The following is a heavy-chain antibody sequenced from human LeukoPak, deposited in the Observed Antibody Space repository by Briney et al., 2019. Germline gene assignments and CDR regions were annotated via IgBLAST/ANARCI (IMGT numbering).Heavy chain of an antibody. CDR3: ARNPRAGNYYDSSGYYYGDAFDI. J-gene: IGHJ3*02. CDR1: GFTFSSYA. D-gene: IGHD3-22*01. CDR2: ISYDGSNK. V-gene: IGHV3-30*04. Sequence: GGSLRLSCAASGFTFSSYAMHWVRQAPGKGLEWVAVISYDGSNKYYADSVKGRFTISRDNSKNTLYLQMNSLRAEDTAVYYCARNPRAGNYYDSSGYYYGDAFDIWGQGTMVTVSS.